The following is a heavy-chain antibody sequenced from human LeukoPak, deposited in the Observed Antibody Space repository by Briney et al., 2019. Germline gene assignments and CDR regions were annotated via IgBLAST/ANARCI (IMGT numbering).Heavy chain of an antibody. CDR2: IKSKTDGGTT. J-gene: IGHJ4*02. V-gene: IGHV3-15*01. D-gene: IGHD6-6*01. CDR3: TTDRGIAARPLFDF. CDR1: GFTLSNAW. Sequence: GGSLRLSCAASGFTLSNAWMGWVRQAPGKGLEWIGRIKSKTDGGTTDYAAPVKGRFTISRGDSKNTLYLQLNSLKSDDTAEYYCTTDRGIAARPLFDFWGQGILVTVSS.